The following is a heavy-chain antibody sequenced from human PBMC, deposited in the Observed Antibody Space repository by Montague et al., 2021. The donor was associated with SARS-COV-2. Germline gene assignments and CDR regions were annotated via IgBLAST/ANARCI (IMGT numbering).Heavy chain of an antibody. Sequence: SETLSLTCAVYGVSFTCSYWSCILRPPGKSLLWRVEINHSGSTTSNPSLKSRLTISVDTSKNQFSLKLSSVTAADTAVYYCTREGYQVLWSDYYYYGMDVWGQGTTVTVS. CDR2: INHSGST. CDR1: GVSFTCSY. D-gene: IGHD2-2*01. J-gene: IGHJ6*02. V-gene: IGHV4-34*01. CDR3: TREGYQVLWSDYYYYGMDV.